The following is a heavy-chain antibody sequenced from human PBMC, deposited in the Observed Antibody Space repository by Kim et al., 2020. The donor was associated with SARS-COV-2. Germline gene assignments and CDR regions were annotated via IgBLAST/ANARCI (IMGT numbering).Heavy chain of an antibody. CDR3: AKNARMPDF. V-gene: IGHV3-7*01. CDR1: GFTFSNYW. Sequence: GGSLRLSCAASGFTFSNYWMTWVRQAPGKGLEWVANIKEDGSEKYSVDSVKGRFTISRDNAKNSLFLQMTSLRAEDTAVYYCAKNARMPDFWGQGTLVIV. CDR2: IKEDGSEK. D-gene: IGHD2-2*01. J-gene: IGHJ4*02.